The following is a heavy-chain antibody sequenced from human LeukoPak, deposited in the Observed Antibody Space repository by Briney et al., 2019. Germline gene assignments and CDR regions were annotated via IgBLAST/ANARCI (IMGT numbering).Heavy chain of an antibody. V-gene: IGHV1-2*02. D-gene: IGHD6-19*01. CDR3: ARDDRYSSGWPFDY. CDR2: INPNSGGT. CDR1: GYTFTGYY. Sequence: ASVKVSCKASGYTFTGYYMHWARQAPGQGLEWMGWINPNSGGTNYAQKFQGRVTMTRDTSISTAYMELSRLRSDDTAVYYCARDDRYSSGWPFDYWGQGTLVTVSS. J-gene: IGHJ4*02.